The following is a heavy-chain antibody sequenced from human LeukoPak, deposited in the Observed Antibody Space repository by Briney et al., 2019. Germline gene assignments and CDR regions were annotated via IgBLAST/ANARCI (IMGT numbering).Heavy chain of an antibody. Sequence: PSETLSLTCTVSGGSISSGDYYWSWIRQPPGKGLEWIGYIYYSGSTNYNPSLKSRVTISVDTSKNQFSLKLSSVTAADTAVYYCAGGRAYYDFWSGYYPFDYWGQGTLVTVSS. V-gene: IGHV4-61*08. CDR2: IYYSGST. D-gene: IGHD3-3*01. CDR1: GGSISSGDYY. CDR3: AGGRAYYDFWSGYYPFDY. J-gene: IGHJ4*02.